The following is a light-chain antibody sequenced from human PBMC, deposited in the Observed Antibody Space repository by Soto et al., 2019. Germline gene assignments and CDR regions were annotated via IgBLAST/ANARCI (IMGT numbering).Light chain of an antibody. CDR1: SSNIGSNS. CDR3: AAWDDTLNGYV. V-gene: IGLV1-44*01. CDR2: SNN. Sequence: QSVLTQPPSASGTPGQRVTISCSGSSSNIGSNSVNWSQQLPGTAPKLFIYSNNQRPSGVPDRFSGSKSGTSASLAISGLQSEDGADYSCAAWDDTLNGYVFGTGTKLTVL. J-gene: IGLJ1*01.